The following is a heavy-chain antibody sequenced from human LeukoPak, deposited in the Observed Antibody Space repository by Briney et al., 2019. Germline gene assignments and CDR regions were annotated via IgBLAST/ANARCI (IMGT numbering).Heavy chain of an antibody. Sequence: GESLKISCKGSGYSFTNYWIGWVRQMPGKGLEWMGIIYPGDSDTRYSPSFQGQVTISADKSISTAYLQWSSLKASDTAMYYCARLLPRPDYYGSGRNHYDYWGQGTLVTVSS. V-gene: IGHV5-51*01. CDR2: IYPGDSDT. CDR3: ARLLPRPDYYGSGRNHYDY. CDR1: GYSFTNYW. J-gene: IGHJ4*02. D-gene: IGHD3-10*01.